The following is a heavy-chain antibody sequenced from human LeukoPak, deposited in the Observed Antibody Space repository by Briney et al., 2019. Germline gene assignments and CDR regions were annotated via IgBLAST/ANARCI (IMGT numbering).Heavy chain of an antibody. CDR1: GYSISSGYY. CDR3: ARSNAGWVVPAAMSGSLGYYYYYMDV. D-gene: IGHD2-2*01. J-gene: IGHJ6*03. CDR2: IYESGST. Sequence: SETLSLTCTVSGYSISSGYYWGWIRQPPGKGLEWIGSIYESGSTYYNPSLKSRVTISVDTSKNQFSLRMNYVTAADTTVYYCARSNAGWVVPAAMSGSLGYYYYYMDVWGKGTTVTVSS. V-gene: IGHV4-38-2*02.